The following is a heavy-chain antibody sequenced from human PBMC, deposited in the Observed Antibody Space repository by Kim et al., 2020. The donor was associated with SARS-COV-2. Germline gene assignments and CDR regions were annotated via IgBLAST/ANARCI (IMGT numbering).Heavy chain of an antibody. CDR2: ISGSGGST. CDR3: ANTIHGGLGELSLYSYPDY. V-gene: IGHV3-23*01. J-gene: IGHJ4*02. D-gene: IGHD3-16*02. CDR1: GFTFSSYA. Sequence: GGSLRLSCAASGFTFSSYAMSWVRQAPGKGLEWVSAISGSGGSTYYADSVKGRFTISRDNSKNTLYLQMNSLRAEDTAVYYCANTIHGGLGELSLYSYPDYWGQGTLVTVSS.